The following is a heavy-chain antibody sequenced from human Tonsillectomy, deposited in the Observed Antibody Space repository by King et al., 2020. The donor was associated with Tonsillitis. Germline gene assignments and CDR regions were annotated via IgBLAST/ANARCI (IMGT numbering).Heavy chain of an antibody. Sequence: QLVQSGAEVKKPGASVKVSCKASGYTFPSYAIIWVRQAPGQGLEWMGWISAYNGNTNYTQNLQGRVTMTTDTSTSTAYMELRSLRSDDTAVYYCARVVYYYDGGPNWFAPWGQGTLVTVSS. CDR2: ISAYNGNT. V-gene: IGHV1-18*04. CDR3: ARVVYYYDGGPNWFAP. J-gene: IGHJ5*02. CDR1: GYTFPSYA. D-gene: IGHD3-22*01.